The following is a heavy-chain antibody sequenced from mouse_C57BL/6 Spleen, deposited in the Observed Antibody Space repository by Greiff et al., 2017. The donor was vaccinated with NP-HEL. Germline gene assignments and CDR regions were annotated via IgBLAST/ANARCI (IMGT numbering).Heavy chain of an antibody. Sequence: QVQLQQPGAELVKPGASVKMSCKASGYTFTSYWITWVKQRPGQGLEWIGDIYPGSGSTNYNEKFKSKATLTVDTSSSTAYMQLSSLTSEDSAVYYCARRTYGSSYGDAMDYWGQGTSVTVSS. CDR1: GYTFTSYW. CDR2: IYPGSGST. CDR3: ARRTYGSSYGDAMDY. V-gene: IGHV1-55*01. J-gene: IGHJ4*01. D-gene: IGHD1-1*01.